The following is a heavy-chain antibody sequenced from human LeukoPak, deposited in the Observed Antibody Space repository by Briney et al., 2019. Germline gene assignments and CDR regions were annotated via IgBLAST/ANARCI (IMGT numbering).Heavy chain of an antibody. CDR1: GGPLSYYY. J-gene: IGHJ4*02. CDR3: ARGGFYCGDDCYVDY. D-gene: IGHD2-21*02. Sequence: SETLSLTCAVYGGPLSYYYWSWIRQPPEKGLEWIGEINRSGSTNYNPSLKSRVSVSVDTSKNQSSLKLSSVTAADTAVYYCARGGFYCGDDCYVDYWGQGTLVTVSS. CDR2: INRSGST. V-gene: IGHV4-34*01.